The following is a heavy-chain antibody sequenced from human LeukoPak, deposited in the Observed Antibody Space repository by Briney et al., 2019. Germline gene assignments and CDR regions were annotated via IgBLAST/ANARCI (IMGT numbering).Heavy chain of an antibody. CDR1: GFTFSSYS. Sequence: GGSLRLSCAASGFTFSSYSMNWVRQAPGKGLEWVSSISSSSSYIYYADSVKGRFTISRDNAKNSLYLQMNSLRAEDTAVYYCARDRVHGGIDYWGQGTLVTVSS. D-gene: IGHD3-16*01. CDR3: ARDRVHGGIDY. V-gene: IGHV3-21*03. J-gene: IGHJ4*02. CDR2: ISSSSSYI.